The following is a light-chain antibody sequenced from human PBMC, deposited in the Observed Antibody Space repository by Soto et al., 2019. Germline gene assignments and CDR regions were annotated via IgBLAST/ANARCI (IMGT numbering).Light chain of an antibody. J-gene: IGKJ1*01. CDR2: GAS. Sequence: EIVLTQSPGTLSLSPGERATLSCRASQSVSSSYLAWYQQKPGQAPRLLIDGASSRATGIPDRFSCSGSGTDFTLNISRLEPEDFAVYYCQQYGSSPPRFGQGTKVEIK. CDR1: QSVSSSY. CDR3: QQYGSSPPR. V-gene: IGKV3-20*01.